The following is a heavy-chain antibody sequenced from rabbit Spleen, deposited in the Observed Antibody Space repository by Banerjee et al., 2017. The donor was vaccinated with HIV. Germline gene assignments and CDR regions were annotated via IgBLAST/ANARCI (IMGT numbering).Heavy chain of an antibody. J-gene: IGHJ4*01. Sequence: QEQLEESGGDLVKPEGSLTLTCTASGFSFSYSYWICWVRQAPGKGLEWIACIYVGSGGGSEYASWAKGRFTISKTSTHTVTLQMNSLTVADTAAYFCARDWVGVIGWNFNLWGPGTLVTVS. V-gene: IGHV1S45*01. D-gene: IGHD1-1*01. CDR2: IYVGSGGGS. CDR1: GFSFSYSYW. CDR3: ARDWVGVIGWNFNL.